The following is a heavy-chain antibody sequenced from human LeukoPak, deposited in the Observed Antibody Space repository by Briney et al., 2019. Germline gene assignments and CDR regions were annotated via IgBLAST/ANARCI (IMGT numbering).Heavy chain of an antibody. Sequence: GASVKVSCKVSGYTFTGYYMHWVRQAPGQGLEWMGRINPNSGGTNYAQKFQGRVTMTRDTSISTAYMELSRLRSDDTAVYYCASYCSGGSCYSRSFDYWGQGTLVTVSS. CDR2: INPNSGGT. CDR3: ASYCSGGSCYSRSFDY. V-gene: IGHV1-2*06. J-gene: IGHJ4*02. D-gene: IGHD2-15*01. CDR1: GYTFTGYY.